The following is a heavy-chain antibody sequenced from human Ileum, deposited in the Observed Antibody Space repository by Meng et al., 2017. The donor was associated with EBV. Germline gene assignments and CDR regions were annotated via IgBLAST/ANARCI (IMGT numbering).Heavy chain of an antibody. CDR3: ARERGGGDRGIQ. J-gene: IGHJ4*02. Sequence: QVQLQESGPGLVKPSETLSLTCAVSNGSVSSYGYYWTWIRQPPGKGLEWIGYMSYTGSTNYKSTLKSRVTISVDKSKNQFSLKLSSVTAADTAVYYCARERGGGDRGIQWGQGTLVTVSS. D-gene: IGHD2-21*02. CDR1: NGSVSSYGYY. V-gene: IGHV4-61*08. CDR2: MSYTGST.